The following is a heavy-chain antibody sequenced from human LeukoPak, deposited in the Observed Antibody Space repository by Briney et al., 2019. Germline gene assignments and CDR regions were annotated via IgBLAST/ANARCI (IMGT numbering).Heavy chain of an antibody. CDR3: AKEVPIGYNSLAAFEV. CDR2: IWSDGNNR. CDR1: GFTLSNFG. D-gene: IGHD2-2*01. Sequence: GGCLRLSCAASGFTLSNFGMQWLRQAPGKGPEWVAVIWSDGNNRYYADSVKGRFTISRDTSRNTMDLQMNSLRVEDTALYYCAKEVPIGYNSLAAFEVWGQATLLTVSS. V-gene: IGHV3-33*06. J-gene: IGHJ3*01.